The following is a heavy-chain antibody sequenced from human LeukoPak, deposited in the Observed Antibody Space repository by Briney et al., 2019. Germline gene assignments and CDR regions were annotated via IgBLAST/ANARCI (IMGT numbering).Heavy chain of an antibody. Sequence: AGGSLRLSCAASGFTFSSYAMSWVRQAPGKGLEWVSAISGSGGSTYYADSVKGRFTISRDNSKNTLYLQMNSLRAEDTAVYYCAKVQASASRYYYDSSGPTYWGQGTLVTVSS. CDR1: GFTFSSYA. CDR2: ISGSGGST. J-gene: IGHJ4*02. D-gene: IGHD3-22*01. CDR3: AKVQASASRYYYDSSGPTY. V-gene: IGHV3-23*01.